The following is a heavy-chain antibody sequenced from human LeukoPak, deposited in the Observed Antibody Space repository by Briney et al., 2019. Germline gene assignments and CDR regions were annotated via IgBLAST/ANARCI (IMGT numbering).Heavy chain of an antibody. D-gene: IGHD1-26*01. V-gene: IGHV3-7*01. CDR2: IKQDGSEK. J-gene: IGHJ5*02. CDR1: GFTFSSYW. CDR3: ARDRNSGSYVNNWFDP. Sequence: GGSLRLSCAASGFTFSSYWMSWVRQAPGKGLEWVANIKQDGSEKYYVDSVKGRFTISGDDAKNSLYLQMNSLRAEDTAVYYCARDRNSGSYVNNWFDPWGQGTLVTVSS.